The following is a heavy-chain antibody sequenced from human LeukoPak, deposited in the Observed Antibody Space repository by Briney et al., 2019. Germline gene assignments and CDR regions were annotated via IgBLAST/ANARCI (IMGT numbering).Heavy chain of an antibody. CDR1: GYTLTNYL. V-gene: IGHV1-8*03. CDR2: MNPNNGDS. Sequence: ASVTVSCKASGYTLTNYLINWVRQATGQGLEWMGWMNPNNGDSGYAQKFQGRVTITRDTSISTSYMELRSLRSDDTAVYFCARTTSFTASGYDYWGQGTLVTVSS. CDR3: ARTTSFTASGYDY. D-gene: IGHD6-25*01. J-gene: IGHJ4*02.